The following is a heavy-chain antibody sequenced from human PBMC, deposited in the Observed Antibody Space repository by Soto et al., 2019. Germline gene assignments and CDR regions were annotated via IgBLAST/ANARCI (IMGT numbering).Heavy chain of an antibody. V-gene: IGHV3-23*01. J-gene: IGHJ6*02. Sequence: EVQLLESGGGLVQPGGSLRLSCAASGFTFSSYAMSWVRQAPGKGLEWVSAISGSGGSTYYADSVKGRFTISRDNSKNTLYLQMNSLRAEDTAVYYCAKDLGSSYDFWSGYFSGMDVWGQGTTVTVSS. CDR2: ISGSGGST. CDR3: AKDLGSSYDFWSGYFSGMDV. D-gene: IGHD3-3*01. CDR1: GFTFSSYA.